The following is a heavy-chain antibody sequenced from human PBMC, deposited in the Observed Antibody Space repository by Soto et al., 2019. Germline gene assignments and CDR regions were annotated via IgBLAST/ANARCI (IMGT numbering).Heavy chain of an antibody. J-gene: IGHJ6*02. CDR3: ARDGDIVVENSPYYYYGMDV. D-gene: IGHD5-12*01. V-gene: IGHV1-69*13. Sequence: ASVKVSCKASGGTFSSYAISWVRQAPGQGLEWMGGIIPIFGTANYAQKFQGRVTITADESTSTAYMELSSLRSEDTAVYYCARDGDIVVENSPYYYYGMDVWGQETTVTVSS. CDR1: GGTFSSYA. CDR2: IIPIFGTA.